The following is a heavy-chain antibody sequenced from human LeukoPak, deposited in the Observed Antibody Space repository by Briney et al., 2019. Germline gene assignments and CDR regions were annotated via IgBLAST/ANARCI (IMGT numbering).Heavy chain of an antibody. CDR1: GFTFSNFA. Sequence: GGSLRLSCAASGFTFSNFAMNWVRQAPGKGLEWVAVISYDGSNKYYADSVKGRFTISRDNSKNTLYLQMNSLRAEDTAVYYCARAPSIVGASTPLDYWGQGTLVTVSS. V-gene: IGHV3-30-3*01. D-gene: IGHD1-26*01. J-gene: IGHJ4*02. CDR3: ARAPSIVGASTPLDY. CDR2: ISYDGSNK.